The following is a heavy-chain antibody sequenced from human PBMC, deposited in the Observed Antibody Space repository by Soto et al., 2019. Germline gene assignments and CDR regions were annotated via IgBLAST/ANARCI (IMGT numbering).Heavy chain of an antibody. D-gene: IGHD3-3*01. CDR1: GGSISSGGYY. CDR2: IYYIGTT. Sequence: QVQLQESGPGLVKPSQTLSLTCTVSGGSISSGGYYWSWIRQHPGKGLEWIGYIYYIGTTYYNPSLKSRVTRSVDTSKNQFSLKLSSVTAADRAVYYCASGIFVVVITPVIWCKGTMVTVSS. V-gene: IGHV4-31*03. CDR3: ASGIFVVVITPVI. J-gene: IGHJ3*02.